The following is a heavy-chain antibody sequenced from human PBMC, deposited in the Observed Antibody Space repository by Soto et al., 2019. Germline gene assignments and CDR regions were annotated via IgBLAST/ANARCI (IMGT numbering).Heavy chain of an antibody. CDR1: GYTFSSFY. D-gene: IGHD4-4*01. V-gene: IGHV1-46*01. CDR2: INPSGGDT. J-gene: IGHJ6*02. CDR3: ARGLNDYSTSSGRRSAQRGYYYGMDV. Sequence: QVQLVQSGAEVKKPGASVKVSCKASGYTFSSFYMHWVRQAPGRGLEWMGIINPSGGDTGYGKKFRGRVTMTRDTSTRTVYIEVSSLSPDDTAVYYCARGLNDYSTSSGRRSAQRGYYYGMDVWGQGTTVTVS.